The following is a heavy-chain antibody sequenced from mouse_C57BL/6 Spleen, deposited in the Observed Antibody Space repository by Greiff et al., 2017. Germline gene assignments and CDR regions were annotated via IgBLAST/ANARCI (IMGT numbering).Heavy chain of an antibody. CDR3: ARSPSSPYFDY. CDR2: INPYNGDT. V-gene: IGHV1-20*01. J-gene: IGHJ2*01. Sequence: EVQLQRSGPELVKPGDSVKISCKASGYSFTGYFMNWVMQSHGKSLEWIGRINPYNGDTFYNQKFKGKATLTVDKSSSTAHMELRSLTSEDSAVYYCARSPSSPYFDYWGQGTTLTVSS. CDR1: GYSFTGYF.